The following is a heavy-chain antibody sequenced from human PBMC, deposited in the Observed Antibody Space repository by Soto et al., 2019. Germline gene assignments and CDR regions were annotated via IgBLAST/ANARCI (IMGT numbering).Heavy chain of an antibody. CDR1: GFTFSSYW. D-gene: IGHD3-16*01. V-gene: IGHV3-74*01. Sequence: EVQLVESGGGLVQPGGSLRLSCAASGFTFSSYWMHWVRQAPGKGLVWVSRINEDGSTINYADSVKGRFTISRDNAKKTLYEEMKSGRAEDTGVFYCTGDRGGGGGYWGQGTLVTVSS. CDR3: TGDRGGGGGY. J-gene: IGHJ4*02. CDR2: INEDGSTI.